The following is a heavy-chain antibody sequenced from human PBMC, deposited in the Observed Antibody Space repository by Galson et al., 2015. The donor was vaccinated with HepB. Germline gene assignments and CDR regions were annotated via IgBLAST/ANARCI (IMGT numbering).Heavy chain of an antibody. CDR1: GFTFSRYG. CDR2: ISYDGSNK. Sequence: SLRLPCAASGFTFSRYGMHWVRQAPGKGLEWVAVISYDGSNKYYADSVKGRFTISRDNSKNTLYLQMNSLRAEDTAVYYCAKASARIVYWGQGTLVTVSS. V-gene: IGHV3-30*18. CDR3: AKASARIVY. J-gene: IGHJ4*02.